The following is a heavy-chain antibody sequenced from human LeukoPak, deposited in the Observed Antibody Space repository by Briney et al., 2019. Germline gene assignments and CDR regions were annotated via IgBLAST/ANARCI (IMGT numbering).Heavy chain of an antibody. Sequence: GGSLRLSCAASGFTFSSYGMHWVRQAPGKGLEWVAFIRYDGSNKYYADSVKGRFTISRDNSKNTLYLQMNSLRTEDTAVYNCARDNSWAFDVWGQGTMVTVSS. CDR2: IRYDGSNK. CDR3: ARDNSWAFDV. J-gene: IGHJ3*01. CDR1: GFTFSSYG. V-gene: IGHV3-30*02.